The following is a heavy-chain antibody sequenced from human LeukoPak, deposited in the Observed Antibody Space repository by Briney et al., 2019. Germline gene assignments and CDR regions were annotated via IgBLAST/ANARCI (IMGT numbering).Heavy chain of an antibody. Sequence: PSETLSLTCTVSGGSISSYYWSWIRQPPGKGLEWIGYIYYSGITNYNPSLKSRVTISVDTSKNQFSLKLSSVTAADTAVYYCARHRRAARGHFDYWGQGTLVTVSS. D-gene: IGHD6-6*01. CDR2: IYYSGIT. J-gene: IGHJ4*02. V-gene: IGHV4-59*08. CDR3: ARHRRAARGHFDY. CDR1: GGSISSYY.